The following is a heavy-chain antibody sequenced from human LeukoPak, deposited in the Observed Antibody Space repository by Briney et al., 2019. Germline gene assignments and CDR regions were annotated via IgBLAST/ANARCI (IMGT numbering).Heavy chain of an antibody. Sequence: SETLSLTCTVSGGSISSYYWSWIRQPAGKGLEWIGRIYTSGSTNYNPSLKSRVTMSVDTSKNQFSLHLNSVTPEDTAVYYCASTGNTGSLDYWGQGTLVTVSS. V-gene: IGHV4-4*07. D-gene: IGHD1-7*01. CDR1: GGSISSYY. CDR2: IYTSGST. J-gene: IGHJ4*02. CDR3: ASTGNTGSLDY.